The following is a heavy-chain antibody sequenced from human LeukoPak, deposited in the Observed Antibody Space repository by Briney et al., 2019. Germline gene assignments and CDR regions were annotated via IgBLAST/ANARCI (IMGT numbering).Heavy chain of an antibody. V-gene: IGHV4-59*01. CDR3: ARDLVTVTKGFDI. J-gene: IGHJ3*02. CDR1: GFTFSNYA. D-gene: IGHD4-17*01. CDR2: ISYIGST. Sequence: GSLRLSCAASGFTFSNYAMNWVRQAPGKGLEWIGYISYIGSTNYSPSLKSRVTISIDTSKNQFSLKLTSVTAADTAVYYCARDLVTVTKGFDIWGQGTMVSVSS.